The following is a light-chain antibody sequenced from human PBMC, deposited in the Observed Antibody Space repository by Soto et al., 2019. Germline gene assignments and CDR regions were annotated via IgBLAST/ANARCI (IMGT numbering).Light chain of an antibody. J-gene: IGKJ5*01. CDR3: QQYGSSPIT. V-gene: IGKV4-1*01. CDR1: QSVLYSSNNKNY. CDR2: WAS. Sequence: DIVMTQSSDSLAVSLGERATINCKSSQSVLYSSNNKNYLAWYQQKPGQPPKLLIYWASTRESGVPDRFSGSGSGTDFTLTISRLEPEDFAVYYCQQYGSSPITFGQGTRLEIK.